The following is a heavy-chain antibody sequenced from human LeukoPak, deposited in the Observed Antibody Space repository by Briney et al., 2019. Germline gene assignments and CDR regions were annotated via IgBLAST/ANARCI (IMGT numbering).Heavy chain of an antibody. Sequence: GGSLRLSCAASGFTFSGYSMNWVRQAPEKGLEWVSSISSSSSYIYYADSVKGRFTISRDNAKNSLYLQMNSLRAEDTAVYYCARDRLRYFDWLDYWGQGTLVTVSS. J-gene: IGHJ4*02. CDR3: ARDRLRYFDWLDY. V-gene: IGHV3-21*01. CDR2: ISSSSSYI. D-gene: IGHD3-9*01. CDR1: GFTFSGYS.